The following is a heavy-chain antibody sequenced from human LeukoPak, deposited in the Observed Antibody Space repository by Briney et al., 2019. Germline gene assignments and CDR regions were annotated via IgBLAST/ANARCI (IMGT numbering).Heavy chain of an antibody. CDR2: ISGSGGST. CDR1: GFTFSSYG. D-gene: IGHD5-24*01. V-gene: IGHV3-23*01. J-gene: IGHJ5*02. CDR3: GTDHSMANTAWWFDP. Sequence: GSLRLSCAASGFTFSSYGMSWVRQAPGKGLEWVSAISGSGGSTYYADSVKGRFTISRDNSKNTLYLQMSSLRSEDTAFYYCGTDHSMANTAWWFDPSGQGTLVTVSS.